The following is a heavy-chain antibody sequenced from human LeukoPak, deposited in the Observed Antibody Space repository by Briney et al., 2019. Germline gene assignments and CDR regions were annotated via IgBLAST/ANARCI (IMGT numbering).Heavy chain of an antibody. CDR1: GFTFSDYY. CDR2: ISSSGSTI. J-gene: IGHJ4*02. D-gene: IGHD3-3*01. CDR3: AREVRSAHYFDY. Sequence: GSLKLFCAASGFTFSDYYMSWIRQAPGKGLEWVSYISSSGSTIYYADSVKGRFTISRDNAKNSLYLQMNSLRAEDTAVYYCAREVRSAHYFDYWGQGTLVTVSS. V-gene: IGHV3-11*01.